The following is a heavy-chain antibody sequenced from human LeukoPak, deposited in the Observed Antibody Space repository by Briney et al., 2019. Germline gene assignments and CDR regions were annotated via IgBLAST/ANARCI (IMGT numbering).Heavy chain of an antibody. CDR2: IYYSGST. D-gene: IGHD3-10*01. V-gene: IGHV4-59*01. J-gene: IGHJ5*02. CDR1: GGSISSYY. CDR3: ARDVGTMVRGVKAAGNWFDP. Sequence: SETLSLTCTVSGGSISSYYWSWIRQPPGKGLEWIGYIYYSGSTNYNPSLKSRVTISVDTSKNQFSLKLGSVTAADTAVYYCARDVGTMVRGVKAAGNWFDPWGQGTLVTVSS.